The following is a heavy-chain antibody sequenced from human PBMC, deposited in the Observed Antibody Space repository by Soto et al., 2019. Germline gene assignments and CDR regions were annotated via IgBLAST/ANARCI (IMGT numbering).Heavy chain of an antibody. J-gene: IGHJ6*03. Sequence: PSETLSLTCAVYGGSFSGYYWSWIRQPPGKGLEWIGEINHSGSTNYNPSLKSRVTISVDTSKNQFSLKLSSVTAADTAVYYCARTSPWYYYYMDVWGKGTTVTVSS. V-gene: IGHV4-34*01. CDR1: GGSFSGYY. CDR2: INHSGST. CDR3: ARTSPWYYYYMDV.